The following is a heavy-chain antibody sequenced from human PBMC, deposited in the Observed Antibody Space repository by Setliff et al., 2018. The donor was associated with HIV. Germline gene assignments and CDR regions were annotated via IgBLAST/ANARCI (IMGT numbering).Heavy chain of an antibody. Sequence: LRLSCAASGFTFSGSPLHWVRQASGKGLEWVGRILDKANGYATAYAASVKGRFTISRDDSMNTAYLQMNGLKIDDTAVYYCTRPQYFYETGGSDYWGQGTLVTVSS. CDR3: TRPQYFYETGGSDY. CDR2: ILDKANGYAT. V-gene: IGHV3-73*01. D-gene: IGHD3-22*01. CDR1: GFTFSGSP. J-gene: IGHJ4*02.